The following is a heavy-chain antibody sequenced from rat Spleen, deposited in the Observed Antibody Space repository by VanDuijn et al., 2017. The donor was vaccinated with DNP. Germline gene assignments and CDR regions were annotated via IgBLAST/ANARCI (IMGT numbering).Heavy chain of an antibody. CDR3: ATTGSYFDY. J-gene: IGHJ2*01. Sequence: EVQLVESGGGLLQPGRSMKLSCAASGFTFSNSDMAWVRQAPTKGLEWVASISTSGGSTYYRDSVKGRFTISRDNAKSTLYLQMGRLRSEDTATYYCATTGSYFDYWGQGVMVTVSS. CDR2: ISTSGGST. CDR1: GFTFSNSD. D-gene: IGHD5-1*01. V-gene: IGHV5-25*01.